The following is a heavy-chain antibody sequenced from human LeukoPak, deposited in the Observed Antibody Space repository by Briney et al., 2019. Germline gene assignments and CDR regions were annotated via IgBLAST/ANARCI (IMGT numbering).Heavy chain of an antibody. CDR1: GFTFSSYA. Sequence: PGGSLRLSCAASGFTFSSYAMTWVRLAQGKGLEWVSSISGSGGSIYYADSVRGRFTISRDTSKNTLYLQMNSLRAEDTAVYYCAKDTVTMLRGVFDRWGQGTLVTVSS. CDR2: ISGSGGSI. J-gene: IGHJ5*02. D-gene: IGHD3-10*01. V-gene: IGHV3-23*01. CDR3: AKDTVTMLRGVFDR.